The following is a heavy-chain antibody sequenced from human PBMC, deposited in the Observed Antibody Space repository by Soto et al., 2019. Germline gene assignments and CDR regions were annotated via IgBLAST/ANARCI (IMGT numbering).Heavy chain of an antibody. CDR1: GGSFSKFA. CDR3: ARDDATHCGDDCYRYFYYGMDV. V-gene: IGHV1-69*13. CDR2: IIPTLGTT. J-gene: IGHJ6*02. D-gene: IGHD2-21*02. Sequence: SVNVSCKASGGSFSKFAINWVRQAPGQGLEWMGGIIPTLGTTDYAHKFQGRVTITADEATRTAYMELSGLRSEDTAVYYCARDDATHCGDDCYRYFYYGMDVRGQATTVTVSS.